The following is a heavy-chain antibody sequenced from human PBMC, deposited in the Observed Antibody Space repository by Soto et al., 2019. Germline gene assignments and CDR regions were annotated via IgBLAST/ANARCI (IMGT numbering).Heavy chain of an antibody. CDR2: IYSGGST. D-gene: IGHD5-12*01. CDR3: ARDPYDNYYYYFGMDV. J-gene: IGHJ6*02. Sequence: GGSLRLSCAASGFSVSTSYMSWVRQAPGKGLEWVSVIYSGGSTYYADSVKGRFTISRDNSKNTLYLQMNSLRAEDTALYYCARDPYDNYYYYFGMDVWGQGTTVTVSS. CDR1: GFSVSTSY. V-gene: IGHV3-53*01.